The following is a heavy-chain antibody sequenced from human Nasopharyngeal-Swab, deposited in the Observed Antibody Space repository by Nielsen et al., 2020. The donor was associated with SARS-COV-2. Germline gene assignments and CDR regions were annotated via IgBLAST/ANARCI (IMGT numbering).Heavy chain of an antibody. D-gene: IGHD3-16*01. J-gene: IGHJ6*02. CDR3: ARLDARTIIWGGMDV. V-gene: IGHV3-48*04. CDR2: ISSSSSTI. Sequence: WIRQPPGKGLEWVSYISSSSSTIYYADSVKGRFTISRDNAKNSLYLQMNSLRAEDTAVYYCARLDARTIIWGGMDVWGQGTTVTVSS.